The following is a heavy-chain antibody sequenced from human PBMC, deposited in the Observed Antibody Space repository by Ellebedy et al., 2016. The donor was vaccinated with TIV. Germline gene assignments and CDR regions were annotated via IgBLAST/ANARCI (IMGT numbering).Heavy chain of an antibody. CDR1: GFTFTNSA. J-gene: IGHJ4*02. Sequence: SVKFSCXASGFTFTNSAVQWVRQARGQRLEWIGWIVVGSGNTNYAQKFQERVTITRDMSTSTAYMELSSLRSEDTAVYYCAAESYGDYVGYFDYWGQGTLVTVSS. D-gene: IGHD4-17*01. V-gene: IGHV1-58*01. CDR3: AAESYGDYVGYFDY. CDR2: IVVGSGNT.